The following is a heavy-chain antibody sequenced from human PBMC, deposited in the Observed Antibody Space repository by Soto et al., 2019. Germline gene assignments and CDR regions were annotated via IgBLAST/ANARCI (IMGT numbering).Heavy chain of an antibody. CDR1: GFTFSSYA. D-gene: IGHD3-3*02. J-gene: IGHJ4*02. V-gene: IGHV3-23*01. CDR3: AKCPPAIFGVIPFDY. CDR2: ISGSGGST. Sequence: VGSLRLSCAASGFTFSSYAMSWVRQAPGKGLEWVSAISGSGGSTYYADSVKGRFTISRDNSKNTLYLQMNSLRAEDTAVYYCAKCPPAIFGVIPFDYWGQGTLVTVSS.